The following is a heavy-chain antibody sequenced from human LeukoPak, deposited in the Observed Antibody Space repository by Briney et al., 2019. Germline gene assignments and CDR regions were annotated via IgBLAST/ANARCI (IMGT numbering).Heavy chain of an antibody. CDR2: INPSGGST. J-gene: IGHJ4*02. D-gene: IGHD3-10*01. CDR3: ARDSGMVRGTVDY. Sequence: ASVKVSCKSSGYTFTSYYMYWVRQAPGQGLEWTGIINPSGGSTSYAQKFQGRVTMTRDTSTSTVYMELSSLRSEDTAVYYCARDSGMVRGTVDYWGQGTLVTVSS. CDR1: GYTFTSYY. V-gene: IGHV1-46*01.